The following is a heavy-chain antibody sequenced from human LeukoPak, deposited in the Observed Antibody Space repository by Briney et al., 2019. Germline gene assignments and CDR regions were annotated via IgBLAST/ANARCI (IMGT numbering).Heavy chain of an antibody. CDR1: GYSFTSYW. V-gene: IGHV5-10-1*01. J-gene: IGHJ4*02. Sequence: GESLKISCKGSGYSFTSYWISWVRQMPGKGLEWMGRIDPSDSYTNYSPSFQGHVTISADKSISTAYLQWSSLKASDTAMYYCARHVHRYCSSTSCLPLDYWGQGTLVTASS. CDR3: ARHVHRYCSSTSCLPLDY. D-gene: IGHD2-2*01. CDR2: IDPSDSYT.